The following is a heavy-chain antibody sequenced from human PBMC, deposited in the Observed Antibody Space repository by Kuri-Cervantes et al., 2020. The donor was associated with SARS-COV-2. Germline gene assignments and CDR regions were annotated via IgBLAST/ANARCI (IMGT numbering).Heavy chain of an antibody. Sequence: ASVKVSCKASGYTFTSYDINWVRQATGQGLEWMGWMNPNSGNTGYAQKFQGRVTITTDESTSTAYMELSSLRSEDTAVYYCARSPWYYYGSGTPEHAFDIWGQGTMVTVSS. V-gene: IGHV1-8*03. CDR2: MNPNSGNT. CDR3: ARSPWYYYGSGTPEHAFDI. J-gene: IGHJ3*02. CDR1: GYTFTSYD. D-gene: IGHD3-10*01.